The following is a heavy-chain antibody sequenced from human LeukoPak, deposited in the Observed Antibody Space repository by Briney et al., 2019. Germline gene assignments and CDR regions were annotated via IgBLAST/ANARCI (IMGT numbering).Heavy chain of an antibody. V-gene: IGHV4-59*01. CDR2: IFYSGGA. CDR3: AGVYYSNSYDYWYFDL. J-gene: IGHJ2*01. D-gene: IGHD6-13*01. Sequence: SETLSLTCAVYGGSFSGYYWSWIRQPPGKGLEWIGYIFYSGGANYNPSLKSRVTISVDTSKNQFSLKLTSVTAAGTAVYYCAGVYYSNSYDYWYFDLWGRGTLVTVSS. CDR1: GGSFSGYY.